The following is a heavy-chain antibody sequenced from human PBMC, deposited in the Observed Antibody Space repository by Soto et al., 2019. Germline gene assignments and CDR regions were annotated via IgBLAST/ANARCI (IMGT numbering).Heavy chain of an antibody. CDR3: AKGVLGVVIIGWFDP. CDR1: GFTFSSYA. Sequence: GSLRLSCAASGFTFSSYAMSWVRQAPGKGLEWVSAISGSGGSTYYADSVKGRFTISRDNSKNTLYLQMNSLRAEDTAVYYCAKGVLGVVIIGWFDPWGQGTLVTVSS. D-gene: IGHD3-3*01. V-gene: IGHV3-23*01. CDR2: ISGSGGST. J-gene: IGHJ5*02.